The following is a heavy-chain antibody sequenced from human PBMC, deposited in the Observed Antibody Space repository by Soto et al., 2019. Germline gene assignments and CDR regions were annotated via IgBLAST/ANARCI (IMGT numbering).Heavy chain of an antibody. V-gene: IGHV3-74*01. Sequence: GGSLRLSCAASGFTISSRDNHAMSWVRQAPGKGLEWVSRMNSDGSTTNYADSVKGRFTVSRDNARNTLHLQMNSLRAEDTAVYYCATAEVDYWGPGTLVTVSS. CDR1: GFTISSRDNHA. CDR3: ATAEVDY. J-gene: IGHJ4*02. CDR2: MNSDGSTT.